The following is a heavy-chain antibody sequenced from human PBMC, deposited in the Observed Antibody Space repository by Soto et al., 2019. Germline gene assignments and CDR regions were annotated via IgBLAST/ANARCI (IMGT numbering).Heavy chain of an antibody. CDR3: ARVGYYGSGSYLGQAFDY. Sequence: SETLSLTCAVYGGSFSGYYWSWIRQPPGKGLEWIGEINHSGSTNYNPSLKSRVTISVDTSKNQFSLKLSSVTAADTAVYYCARVGYYGSGSYLGQAFDYWGQGTLVTVSS. CDR2: INHSGST. J-gene: IGHJ4*02. D-gene: IGHD3-10*01. V-gene: IGHV4-34*01. CDR1: GGSFSGYY.